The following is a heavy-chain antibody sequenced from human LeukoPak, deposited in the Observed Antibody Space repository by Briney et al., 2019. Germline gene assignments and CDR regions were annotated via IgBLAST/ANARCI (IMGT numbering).Heavy chain of an antibody. J-gene: IGHJ4*02. CDR1: GFTFSDHY. V-gene: IGHV3-11*01. CDR2: ITSSGSPI. CDR3: ARDPDTSSKVNY. D-gene: IGHD2-2*01. Sequence: GGSLRVSCAASGFTFSDHYMSCIRQAPGKGLEWVSYITSSGSPIYYADSVKGRFTISRDNAKNSLYLQMNSLRADDTAVYYCARDPDTSSKVNYWGQGTLVTVSS.